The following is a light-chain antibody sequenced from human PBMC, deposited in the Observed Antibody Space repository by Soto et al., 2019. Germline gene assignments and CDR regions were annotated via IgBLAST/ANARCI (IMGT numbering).Light chain of an antibody. CDR1: QSVSSN. Sequence: EIVMTQSPATLSVSPGERATLSCRASQSVSSNLAWYQQKPGQPPRLLIYGASTRATGIPARFSGSGSGTEFTLIISSLQSEDFAVYYCQQYNNWPSLFTFGQGTKLEIK. CDR2: GAS. CDR3: QQYNNWPSLFT. J-gene: IGKJ2*01. V-gene: IGKV3-15*01.